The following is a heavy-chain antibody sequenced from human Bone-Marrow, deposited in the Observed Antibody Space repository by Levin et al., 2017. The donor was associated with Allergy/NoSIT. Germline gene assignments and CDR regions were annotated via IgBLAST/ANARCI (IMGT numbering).Heavy chain of an antibody. D-gene: IGHD5-24*01. J-gene: IGHJ4*02. CDR3: TRDRERRDGYNWGVDY. CDR1: GFTFSSYW. CDR2: IKSDGSIT. V-gene: IGHV3-74*01. Sequence: HAGGSLRLSCAASGFTFSSYWMHWVRQAPGKGLVWVSRIKSDGSITTYADSVKGRFTISRDNAKNTLYLQMNSLRAEDTAVYYCTRDRERRDGYNWGVDYWGQGTLVTVSS.